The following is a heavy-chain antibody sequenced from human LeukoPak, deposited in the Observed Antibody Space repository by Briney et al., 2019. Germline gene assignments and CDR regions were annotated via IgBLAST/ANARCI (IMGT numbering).Heavy chain of an antibody. CDR3: ATGSSSGWANDAFDI. J-gene: IGHJ3*02. Sequence: GASVKVSCKASGYTFTSYDINWVRQATGQGLEWMGWMNPNSGNTGYAQKFQGRVTMTEDTSTDTAYMELSSLRSEDTAVYYCATGSSSGWANDAFDIWGQGTMVTVSS. CDR2: MNPNSGNT. CDR1: GYTFTSYD. D-gene: IGHD6-19*01. V-gene: IGHV1-8*01.